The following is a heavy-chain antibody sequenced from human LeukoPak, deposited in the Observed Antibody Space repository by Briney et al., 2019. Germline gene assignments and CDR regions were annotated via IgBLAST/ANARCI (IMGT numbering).Heavy chain of an antibody. J-gene: IGHJ6*03. Sequence: ASVKVSCKASGYTFTGYYMHWVRQAPGQGLEWMGWINPNSGGTNYAQKFQGRVTITADESTSTAYMELSSLRSEDTAVYYCARVPSGYDSYLTSYYYYMDVWGKGTTVTISS. D-gene: IGHD5-12*01. CDR2: INPNSGGT. CDR1: GYTFTGYY. V-gene: IGHV1-2*02. CDR3: ARVPSGYDSYLTSYYYYMDV.